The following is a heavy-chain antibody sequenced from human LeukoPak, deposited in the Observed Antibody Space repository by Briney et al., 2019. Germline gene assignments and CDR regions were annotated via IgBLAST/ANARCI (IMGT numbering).Heavy chain of an antibody. CDR3: AKDGDIVGATYFDY. CDR1: GFTFDDYA. J-gene: IGHJ4*02. V-gene: IGHV3-9*01. D-gene: IGHD1-26*01. Sequence: LTGGSLRLSCAASGFTFDDYAMHWVRQAPGKGLEWVSGISWNSGSIGYADSVKGRFTISRDNAKNSLYLQMNSLRVEDTALYYCAKDGDIVGATYFDYWGQGTLVTVSS. CDR2: ISWNSGSI.